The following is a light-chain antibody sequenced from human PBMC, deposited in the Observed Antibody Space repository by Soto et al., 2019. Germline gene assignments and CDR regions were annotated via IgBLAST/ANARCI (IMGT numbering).Light chain of an antibody. J-gene: IGLJ1*01. V-gene: IGLV2-11*01. CDR3: CSYAGSYTYV. CDR1: SSDVGGYNY. Sequence: QSALTQPRSVSGSPGQSVTISCTGTSSDVGGYNYVSWYQQHPGKAPKFMIYDVSERPSGVPDRFSGSKSGNTASLTISGFQSEDEADYYCCSYAGSYTYVFGTGTKLTVL. CDR2: DVS.